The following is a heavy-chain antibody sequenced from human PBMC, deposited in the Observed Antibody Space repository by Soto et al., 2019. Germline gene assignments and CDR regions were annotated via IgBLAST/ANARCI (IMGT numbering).Heavy chain of an antibody. V-gene: IGHV3-9*01. Sequence: EVQLVESGGGLVQPGRSLRLSCAASGFTFDDYAMHWVRQAPGKGLEWVSGISWNSGSIGYADSVKGRFTISRDNAKNSLYLQMNSLRAEDTALYYCAKGHCTNGVCYGPCYYYGMDVWGQGTTVTVSS. CDR2: ISWNSGSI. D-gene: IGHD2-8*01. CDR1: GFTFDDYA. CDR3: AKGHCTNGVCYGPCYYYGMDV. J-gene: IGHJ6*02.